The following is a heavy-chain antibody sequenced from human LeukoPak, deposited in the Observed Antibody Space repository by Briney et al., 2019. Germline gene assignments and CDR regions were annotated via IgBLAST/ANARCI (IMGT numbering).Heavy chain of an antibody. CDR3: ARQGPDALFDY. J-gene: IGHJ4*02. Sequence: PSETLSLTCTVSGDSISSYDWSWIRQPPGKGLEWIGYIYYSGSTNYNPSLKSRVTISVDTSKNQFSLKLSSVTAADTAVYYCARQGPDALFDYWGQGTLVTVSS. V-gene: IGHV4-59*08. CDR1: GDSISSYD. CDR2: IYYSGST.